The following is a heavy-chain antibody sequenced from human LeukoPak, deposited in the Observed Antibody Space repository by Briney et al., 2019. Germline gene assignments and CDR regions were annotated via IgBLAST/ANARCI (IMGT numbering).Heavy chain of an antibody. D-gene: IGHD3-22*01. Sequence: SVKVSCKASGGTFSSYAISWVRQAPGQGLEWMGGIIPIFGTANYAQKFQGRVTITADESTSTAYMELSSLRSEDTAVYYCARSTVEYYYDSSGYYYWGQGTLVTVSS. CDR3: ARSTVEYYYDSSGYYY. J-gene: IGHJ4*02. CDR1: GGTFSSYA. V-gene: IGHV1-69*01. CDR2: IIPIFGTA.